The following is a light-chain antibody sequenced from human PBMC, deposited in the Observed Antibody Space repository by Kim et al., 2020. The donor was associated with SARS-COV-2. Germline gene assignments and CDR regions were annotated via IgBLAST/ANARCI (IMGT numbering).Light chain of an antibody. CDR2: DVS. CDR3: SSFTSSTTWV. CDR1: RSDVGGYNY. Sequence: GRSITISGTGTRSDVGGYNYVVWYQQHPGKAPTLMIYDVSKRPSGVSNRFSGSKSDNTASLTISGLQAEDEADYYCSSFTSSTTWVFGGGTQLTVL. J-gene: IGLJ3*02. V-gene: IGLV2-14*04.